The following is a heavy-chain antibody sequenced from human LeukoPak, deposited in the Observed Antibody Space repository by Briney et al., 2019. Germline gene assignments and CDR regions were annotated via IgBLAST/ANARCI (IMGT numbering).Heavy chain of an antibody. CDR1: AFSLSAYN. CDR2: ISYTGTYI. J-gene: IGHJ4*02. D-gene: IGHD1-26*01. CDR3: VRDRGTYRPIDY. Sequence: PGGSLRLSCAASAFSLSAYNMNWVRQAPGKGLEWVSSISYTGTYIYYADSAKGRFTISRDNAQNSLYLQMNSLRAEDTAIYYCVRDRGTYRPIDYWGQGSLVTVSS. V-gene: IGHV3-21*04.